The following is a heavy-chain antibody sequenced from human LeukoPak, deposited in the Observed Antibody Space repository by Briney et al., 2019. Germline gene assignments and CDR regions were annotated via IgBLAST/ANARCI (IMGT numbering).Heavy chain of an antibody. J-gene: IGHJ4*02. CDR1: GYTFTGYY. D-gene: IGHD6-6*01. CDR2: ISPDSGAT. CDR3: AREGYSTSSGPLDY. Sequence: GASVKVSCKASGYTFTGYYMHWVRQAPGQGLEWMGWISPDSGATNYAQRFQGRVTMTRDTSISTAYMELSSLRSDDTAVYLCAREGYSTSSGPLDYWGQGTLVTVSS. V-gene: IGHV1-2*02.